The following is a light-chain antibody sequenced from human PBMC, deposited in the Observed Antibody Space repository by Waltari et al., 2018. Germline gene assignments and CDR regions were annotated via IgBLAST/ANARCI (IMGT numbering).Light chain of an antibody. CDR1: QSVVYSSNNKNY. CDR3: QQYYSTPLT. Sequence: DIVMTQSPDSLAVSLGERATINCKSSQSVVYSSNNKNYLSWYQQKPGQPPKLLIYSASTPDSGVSDRFSGSGSGTDFTLTISSLQAEDVAVYYCQQYYSTPLTFGGGTTVEIK. CDR2: SAS. J-gene: IGKJ4*01. V-gene: IGKV4-1*01.